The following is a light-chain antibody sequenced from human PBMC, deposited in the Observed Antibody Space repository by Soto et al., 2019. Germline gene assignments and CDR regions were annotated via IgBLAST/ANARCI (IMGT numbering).Light chain of an antibody. Sequence: EIVLTQSPATLSLSPGERATLSCRASQSVSSYLACYQQKPGQAPRLLIYDASNRATGIPARFSGSGSGTDFTLTISSLEPEDFAVYYCQQRSTFGPGTKVDIK. V-gene: IGKV3-11*01. CDR3: QQRST. J-gene: IGKJ3*01. CDR2: DAS. CDR1: QSVSSY.